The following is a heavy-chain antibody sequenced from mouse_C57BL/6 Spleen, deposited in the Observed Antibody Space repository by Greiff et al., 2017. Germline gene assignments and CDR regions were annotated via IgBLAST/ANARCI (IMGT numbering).Heavy chain of an antibody. Sequence: EVQLQESGGGLVQPGGSLKLSCAASGFTFSDYYMYWVRQTPEKRLEWVAYISNGGGSTYYPDTVKGRFTISRDNAKNTLYLQMSRLKSEDTAMYYCARQNSNSRPAWFAYWGQGTLVTVSA. CDR1: GFTFSDYY. D-gene: IGHD2-5*01. V-gene: IGHV5-12*01. CDR2: ISNGGGST. CDR3: ARQNSNSRPAWFAY. J-gene: IGHJ3*01.